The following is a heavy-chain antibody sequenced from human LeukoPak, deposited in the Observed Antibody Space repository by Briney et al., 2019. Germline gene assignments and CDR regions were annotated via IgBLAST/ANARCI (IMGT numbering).Heavy chain of an antibody. D-gene: IGHD2-2*02. V-gene: IGHV4-34*01. CDR3: ARGYTARDY. CDR2: INHSGST. CDR1: GGSFSGYY. J-gene: IGHJ4*02. Sequence: SETLSLTCAVYGGSFSGYYWGWIRQPPGKGLEWIGEINHSGSTNYNPSLKSRVTISVDTSKNQLSLKLSSVTAADTAVYYCARGYTARDYWGQGTLVTVSS.